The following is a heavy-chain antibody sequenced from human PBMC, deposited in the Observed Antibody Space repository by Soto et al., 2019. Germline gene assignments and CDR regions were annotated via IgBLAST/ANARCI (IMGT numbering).Heavy chain of an antibody. V-gene: IGHV3-15*01. D-gene: IGHD3-22*01. Sequence: VQLVESGGGLVKPGGSLRLSCAASGFTFNNAWMSWVRQAPGKGLEWFGRVKSKTEGGTVDYAAPVKGRFSISRDDSTNPLYVQMNSLKTEDTAVYYCAAMSGHSSVWFYHWYQGTLVTVSS. CDR3: AAMSGHSSVWFYH. CDR2: VKSKTEGGTV. J-gene: IGHJ5*02. CDR1: GFTFNNAW.